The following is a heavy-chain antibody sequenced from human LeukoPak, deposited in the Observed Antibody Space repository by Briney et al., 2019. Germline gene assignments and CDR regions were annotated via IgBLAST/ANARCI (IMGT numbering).Heavy chain of an antibody. CDR3: AKALRGYGNWFDP. CDR2: ISGSGGST. CDR1: GFTFSSYA. Sequence: PGGFLRLSCAASGFTFSSYAMSWVRQAPGRGLEWVSAISGSGGSTYYADSVKGRFTISRDNSKNTLYLQMNSLRAEDTAVYYCAKALRGYGNWFDPWGQGTLVTVSS. D-gene: IGHD5-18*01. J-gene: IGHJ5*02. V-gene: IGHV3-23*01.